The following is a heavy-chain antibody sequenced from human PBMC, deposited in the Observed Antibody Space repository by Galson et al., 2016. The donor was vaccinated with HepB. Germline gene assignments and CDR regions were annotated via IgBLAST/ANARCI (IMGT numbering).Heavy chain of an antibody. CDR3: ARLSATYYVDN. CDR1: GDSVISNNW. V-gene: IGHV4-4*02. CDR2: IHHGGSS. J-gene: IGHJ4*02. Sequence: SETLSLTCAVSGDSVISNNWWSWVRQPPGKGLEWIGEIHHGGSSNYNQSLKSRVTLSVDKSKNQFSLRLTSVTVSDAAVYYCARLSATYYVDNWGQGTLVTVSS.